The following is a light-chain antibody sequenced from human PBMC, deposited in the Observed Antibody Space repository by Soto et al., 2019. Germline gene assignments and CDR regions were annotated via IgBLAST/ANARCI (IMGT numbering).Light chain of an antibody. CDR3: CSYAGSYTFV. J-gene: IGLJ1*01. Sequence: QPVLTQSRSVSGSPGQSVTISCTGTSNDVGSYKFVSWYQQYPGKAPKVMIYDVSKRPSGVPDRFSGSKSGNTASLTISGLQAEDEADYYCCSYAGSYTFVFGTGTKLTVL. V-gene: IGLV2-11*01. CDR2: DVS. CDR1: SNDVGSYKF.